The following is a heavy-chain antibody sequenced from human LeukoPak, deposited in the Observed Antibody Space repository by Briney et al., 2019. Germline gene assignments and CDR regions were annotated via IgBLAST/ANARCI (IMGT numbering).Heavy chain of an antibody. CDR3: ASNYYYGSGSYPDAFDI. CDR2: IYYSGST. D-gene: IGHD3-10*01. CDR1: GGSISSYY. V-gene: IGHV4-59*08. J-gene: IGHJ3*02. Sequence: SETLSLTCTVSGGSISSYYWSWIRQPPGKGLEWIGYIYYSGSTNYNPSLKSRVPISVDTSKNQFSLKLSSVTAADTAVYYCASNYYYGSGSYPDAFDIWGQGTMVTVSS.